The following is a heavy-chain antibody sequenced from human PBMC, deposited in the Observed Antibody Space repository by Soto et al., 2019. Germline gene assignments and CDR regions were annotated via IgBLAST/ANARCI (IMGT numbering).Heavy chain of an antibody. CDR1: GFTFSGSA. D-gene: IGHD3-22*01. J-gene: IGHJ5*02. CDR2: IRSKTNNYAT. CDR3: TRDPRNYYDTIGSANWFDP. V-gene: IGHV3-73*01. Sequence: GGSLRLSCAASGFTFSGSAMHWVRQASGKGLEWVGRIRSKTNNYATAYAASVKGRFTISRDDSKDTAYLLMNGLKTEDTAVYYCTRDPRNYYDTIGSANWFDPWGQGTLVTVSS.